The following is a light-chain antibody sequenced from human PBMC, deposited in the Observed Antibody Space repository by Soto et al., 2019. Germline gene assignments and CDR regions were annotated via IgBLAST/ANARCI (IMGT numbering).Light chain of an antibody. V-gene: IGLV2-14*01. Sequence: QSALPQPASVSGSPGQSITISCTGTNVDVGGYNYVSWYQHHPGKAPKLLIFEVSNRPSGVSNRFSGSKSGNTASLTISGLQSEDEADYYCASYTIKTTYVFGSGTKATVL. CDR1: NVDVGGYNY. CDR2: EVS. CDR3: ASYTIKTTYV. J-gene: IGLJ1*01.